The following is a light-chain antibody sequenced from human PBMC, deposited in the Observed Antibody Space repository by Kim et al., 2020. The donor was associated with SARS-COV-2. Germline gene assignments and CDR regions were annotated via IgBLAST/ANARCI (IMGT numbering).Light chain of an antibody. CDR1: QSISHS. CDR3: QQSNDFPYS. CDR2: DVS. V-gene: IGKV1-39*01. Sequence: DIQITQSPSSLSTSVGDRVTIACRTSQSISHSLNWYQQRRGKAPKLQFYDVSKVQSGVPSRFRGSGSGTDFTLTISSLQPDDLATYYCQQSNDFPYSFGQGTKLEI. J-gene: IGKJ2*01.